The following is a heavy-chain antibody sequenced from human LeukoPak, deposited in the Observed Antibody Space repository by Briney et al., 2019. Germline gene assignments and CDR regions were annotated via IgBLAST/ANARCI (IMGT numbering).Heavy chain of an antibody. V-gene: IGHV3-23*01. CDR2: ISGSGGST. CDR3: AKAPSSWTPYWYFDL. D-gene: IGHD6-13*01. CDR1: GFTFSSYA. J-gene: IGHJ2*01. Sequence: GGSLRLSCAASGFTFSSYAMSRVRQAPGKGLEWVSAISGSGGSTYYADSVKGRFTISRDNSKNTLYLQMNSLRAEDTAVYYCAKAPSSWTPYWYFDLWGRGTLVTVSS.